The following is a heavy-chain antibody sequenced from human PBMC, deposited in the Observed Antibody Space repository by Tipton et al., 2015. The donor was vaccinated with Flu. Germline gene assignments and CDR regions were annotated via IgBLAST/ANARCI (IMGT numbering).Heavy chain of an antibody. CDR3: ARHLSTSGSLYYFDY. CDR1: GDSIGRAYY. D-gene: IGHD1-26*01. CDR2: ISYVDST. J-gene: IGHJ4*02. V-gene: IGHV4-38-2*01. Sequence: LRLTCAVSGDSIGRAYYWGWVRQTPGKGLEWIGSISYVDSTYYNPSPSSRVYISLDTSKNQFFLSLRSVTAADTALYYCARHLSTSGSLYYFDYWGQGKLVSVSS.